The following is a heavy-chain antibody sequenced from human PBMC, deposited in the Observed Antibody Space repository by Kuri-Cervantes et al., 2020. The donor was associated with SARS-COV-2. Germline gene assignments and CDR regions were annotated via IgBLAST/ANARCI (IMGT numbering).Heavy chain of an antibody. V-gene: IGHV3-13*01. J-gene: IGHJ3*02. CDR1: GFTFSSYD. D-gene: IGHD3-9*01. Sequence: GESLKISCAASGFTFSSYDMHWVRQATGKGLEWVSAIGTAGDTYYPGSVKGRFTISRENAKNSLYLQMNSLRAGDTAVYYCARDQVHYDILTGYITTGAFDIWGQGTMVTVSS. CDR3: ARDQVHYDILTGYITTGAFDI. CDR2: IGTAGDT.